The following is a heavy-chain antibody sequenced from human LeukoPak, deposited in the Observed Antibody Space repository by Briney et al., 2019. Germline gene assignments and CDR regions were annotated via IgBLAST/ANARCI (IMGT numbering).Heavy chain of an antibody. CDR3: AKDWQQLVLGVDY. CDR1: GFTFSSYG. Sequence: TGGSLRLSCAASGFTFSSYGMHWVRQAPGKGLEWVAVISYDGSNKYYADSVKGRFTISRDNSKNTLYLQMNSLRAEDTAVYYCAKDWQQLVLGVDYWGQGTLVTVSS. D-gene: IGHD6-13*01. CDR2: ISYDGSNK. V-gene: IGHV3-30*18. J-gene: IGHJ4*02.